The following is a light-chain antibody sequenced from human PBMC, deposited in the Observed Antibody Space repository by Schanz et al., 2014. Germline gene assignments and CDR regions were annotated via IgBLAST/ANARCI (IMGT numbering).Light chain of an antibody. J-gene: IGLJ3*02. Sequence: QSALTQPASVSGSPGQSITISCTGTSSDVGSYNVVSWYQQHPGKAPKLMIYEVTKRPSGVSNRFSGSKSGNTASLTISGLQAEDEADYYCSSYTGSSTQVFGGGTKLTVL. CDR3: SSYTGSSTQV. CDR2: EVT. V-gene: IGLV2-14*02. CDR1: SSDVGSYNV.